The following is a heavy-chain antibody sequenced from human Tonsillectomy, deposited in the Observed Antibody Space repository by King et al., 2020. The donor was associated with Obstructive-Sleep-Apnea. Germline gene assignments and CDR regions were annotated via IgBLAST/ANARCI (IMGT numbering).Heavy chain of an antibody. CDR2: ISASGGST. CDR1: GFTFRNYA. V-gene: IGHV3-23*04. J-gene: IGHJ3*01. CDR3: AKSRFDITMVRGTPIDAFDF. D-gene: IGHD3-10*01. Sequence: DVQLVESGGGLVQPGGSLRLSCAASGFTFRNYAMSWVRQAPGEGLEWVSVISASGGSTYSADSVKGRFTISRDNSKNTLYLQMNSLRAEDTAVYYCAKSRFDITMVRGTPIDAFDFWGQGTMVTVSS.